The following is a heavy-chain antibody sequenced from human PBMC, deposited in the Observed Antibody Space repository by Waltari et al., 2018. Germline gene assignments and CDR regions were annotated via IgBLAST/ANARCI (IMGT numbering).Heavy chain of an antibody. D-gene: IGHD6-6*01. CDR3: AREISSSYFY. V-gene: IGHV1-69*09. Sequence: QVQLVQSGAEVKKPGSSVKVACKASGGPFSSYAIRWVRQAPGQGLEWMGRIIPILGIANYAQKFQGRVTITADKSTSTAYMELSSLRSEDTAVYYCAREISSSYFYWGQGTLVTVSS. CDR2: IIPILGIA. CDR1: GGPFSSYA. J-gene: IGHJ4*02.